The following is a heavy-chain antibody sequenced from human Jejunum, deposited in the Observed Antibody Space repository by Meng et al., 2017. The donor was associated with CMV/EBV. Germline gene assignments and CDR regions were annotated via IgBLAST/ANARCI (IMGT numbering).Heavy chain of an antibody. CDR3: AKGVTSGSTYRAFDI. J-gene: IGHJ3*02. CDR1: GFTFNSYA. V-gene: IGHV3-30*04. D-gene: IGHD3-22*01. Sequence: GFTFNSYAIHWVRQAPGKGLEWVAIISSDGTKKDYADSVKGRFTISRDNSKNMIYVQMISLRPEDTAVYYCAKGVTSGSTYRAFDILGQGTKVTVSS. CDR2: ISSDGTKK.